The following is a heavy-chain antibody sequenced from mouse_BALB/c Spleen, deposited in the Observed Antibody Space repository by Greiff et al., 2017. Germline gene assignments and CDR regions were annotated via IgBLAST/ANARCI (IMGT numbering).Heavy chain of an antibody. Sequence: QVHVKQSGAELVKPGASVKLSCKASGYTFTSYYMYWVKQRPGQGLEWIGEINPSNGGTNFNEKFKSKATLTVDKSSSTAYMQLSSLTSEDSAVYYCTRRYYGSSLYFDYWGQGTTLTVSS. CDR1: GYTFTSYY. CDR3: TRRYYGSSLYFDY. V-gene: IGHV1S81*02. J-gene: IGHJ2*01. D-gene: IGHD1-1*01. CDR2: INPSNGGT.